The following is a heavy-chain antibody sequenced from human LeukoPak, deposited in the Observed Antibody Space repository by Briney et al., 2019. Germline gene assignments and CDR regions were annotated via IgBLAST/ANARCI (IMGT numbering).Heavy chain of an antibody. CDR1: GFTFSSYW. Sequence: GGSLRLSCAASGFTFSSYWMHWVRQAPGKGLEWVSRINEDGSIITYADSVKGRFTISRDNAKNSVSLQMNSLRAEDTAVYYCVRDGGVSGYDLLDYWGQGTLVTVSS. V-gene: IGHV3-74*01. D-gene: IGHD5-12*01. CDR3: VRDGGVSGYDLLDY. J-gene: IGHJ4*02. CDR2: INEDGSII.